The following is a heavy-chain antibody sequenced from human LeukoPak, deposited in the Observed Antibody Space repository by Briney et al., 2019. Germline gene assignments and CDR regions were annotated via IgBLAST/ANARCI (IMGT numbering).Heavy chain of an antibody. CDR1: GLTFSSYA. CDR2: ISYDGSNK. Sequence: PGGSLRLSCAASGLTFSSYAMPWVGQAPGKGLNWVAVISYDGSNKYYADSVKGRFTISRDNSKNTLYLQMNSLRAEDTAVYYCARDGYSYALDYWGQGTLVTVSS. J-gene: IGHJ4*02. D-gene: IGHD5-18*01. V-gene: IGHV3-30*01. CDR3: ARDGYSYALDY.